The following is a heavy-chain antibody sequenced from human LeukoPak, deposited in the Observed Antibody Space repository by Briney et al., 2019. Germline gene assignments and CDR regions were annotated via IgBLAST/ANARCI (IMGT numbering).Heavy chain of an antibody. D-gene: IGHD2-21*02. CDR3: GRVAYCGGGCYYYFDY. CDR1: GYTFTGYY. CDR2: IDPISGAT. V-gene: IGHV1-2*02. J-gene: IGHJ4*02. Sequence: ASVKVSCKASGYTFTGYYIHWVRQAPGQGLEWMGLIDPISGATNYAQKFQGRVTVTRDTSTSTAYMELYSLTSDDTAVYYCGRVAYCGGGCYYYFDYWGQGTLVTVSS.